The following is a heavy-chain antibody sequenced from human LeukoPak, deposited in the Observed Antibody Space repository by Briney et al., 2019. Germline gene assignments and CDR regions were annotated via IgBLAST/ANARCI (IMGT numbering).Heavy chain of an antibody. CDR3: AKEFGAAGKPGVAGFDY. CDR2: ISWDGGST. D-gene: IGHD6-13*01. Sequence: GGSLRLSCAASGFTFSSYDMHWVRQAPGKGLEWVSLISWDGGSTYYADSVKGQFTISRDNSKNSLYLQMNSLRTEDTALYYCAKEFGAAGKPGVAGFDYWGQGTLVTVSS. CDR1: GFTFSSYD. V-gene: IGHV3-43*01. J-gene: IGHJ4*02.